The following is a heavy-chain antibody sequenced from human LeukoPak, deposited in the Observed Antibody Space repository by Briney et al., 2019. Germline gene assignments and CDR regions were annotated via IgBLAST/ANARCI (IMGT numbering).Heavy chain of an antibody. D-gene: IGHD3-22*01. CDR2: ISWNSGSI. CDR1: GFTFDDYA. Sequence: GGSLRLSCAASGFTFDDYAMHWVRQAPGKGLEWVSGISWNSGSIGYADSVKGRFTISRDNAKNSLYLQMNSLRAEDTAVYYCVRGSTLSSGPAYWGQGALVTVSS. CDR3: VRGSTLSSGPAY. V-gene: IGHV3-9*01. J-gene: IGHJ4*02.